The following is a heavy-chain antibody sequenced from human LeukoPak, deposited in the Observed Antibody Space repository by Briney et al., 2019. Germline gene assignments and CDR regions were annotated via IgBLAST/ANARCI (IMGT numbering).Heavy chain of an antibody. J-gene: IGHJ4*02. V-gene: IGHV3-11*01. Sequence: GGSLRLSCAASGFTFSDYFMSWIRQAPGKGLEWVSYISSYGGTIYYADSVKGRFTISRDNAKNSLFLQMNSLRAEDTAVCYCARGGRPPYYFDYWGQGTLVTVSS. D-gene: IGHD2-15*01. CDR3: ARGGRPPYYFDY. CDR2: ISSYGGTI. CDR1: GFTFSDYF.